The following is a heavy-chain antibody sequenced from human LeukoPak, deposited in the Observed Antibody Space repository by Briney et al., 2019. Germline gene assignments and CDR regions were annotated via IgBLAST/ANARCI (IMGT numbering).Heavy chain of an antibody. CDR1: AGSISGYY. Sequence: SETLSLTCTVSAGSISGYYWSWIRQPPGKALEWIGDVFHSGSTSYNPSLNSRVTISVDTSENQFSLKLSSVSAADTAVYYCARAPVLYHFDCWGEGILVTVSS. J-gene: IGHJ4*02. V-gene: IGHV4-59*12. D-gene: IGHD1-1*01. CDR3: ARAPVLYHFDC. CDR2: VFHSGST.